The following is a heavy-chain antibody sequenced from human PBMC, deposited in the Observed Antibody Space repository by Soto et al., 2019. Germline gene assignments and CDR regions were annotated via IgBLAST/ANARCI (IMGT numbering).Heavy chain of an antibody. V-gene: IGHV3-48*02. CDR2: LSHKSSVI. CDR1: GFTFSNYA. Sequence: EVQLVESGGGLVQPGGSLRLSCAASGFTFSNYAMHWVRQAPGKGLVWVSHLSHKSSVINHADSVKGRFTISRDNAKNSLYLQMNSLRDEDTAVYYCARDAYRTTTVTIMDNWGQGTLVTVSS. J-gene: IGHJ4*02. CDR3: ARDAYRTTTVTIMDN. D-gene: IGHD4-17*01.